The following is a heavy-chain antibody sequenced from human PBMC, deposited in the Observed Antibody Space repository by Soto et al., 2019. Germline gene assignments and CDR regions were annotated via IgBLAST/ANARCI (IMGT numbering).Heavy chain of an antibody. CDR2: IWYDGSNK. Sequence: GGSLRLSCAASGFTFSTYGMHWVRQAPGKGLEWVAVIWYDGSNKYYADSVKGRFTISRDNSKNTLYLQMNSLRAEDTAVYYCARDYGDYYFDYWGQGTLVTVSS. D-gene: IGHD4-17*01. CDR3: ARDYGDYYFDY. V-gene: IGHV3-30*19. CDR1: GFTFSTYG. J-gene: IGHJ4*02.